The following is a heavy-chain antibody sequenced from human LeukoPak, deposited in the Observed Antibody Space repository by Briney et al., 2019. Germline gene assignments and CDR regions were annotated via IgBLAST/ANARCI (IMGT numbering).Heavy chain of an antibody. Sequence: SETLSLTCTVSGGSISSYYWSWIRQPPGKGLEWIGYIYYSGGTNCNPSLKSRVTISVDTSKNQFSLKLSSVTAADTAVYYRARREERGSYYGTFDYWGQGSLVTVSS. V-gene: IGHV4-59*01. J-gene: IGHJ4*02. CDR1: GGSISSYY. CDR3: ARREERGSYYGTFDY. CDR2: IYYSGGT. D-gene: IGHD1-26*01.